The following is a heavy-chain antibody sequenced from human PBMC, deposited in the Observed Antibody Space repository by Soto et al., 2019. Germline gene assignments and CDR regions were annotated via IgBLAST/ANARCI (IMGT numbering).Heavy chain of an antibody. V-gene: IGHV4-34*01. CDR1: GGSFSGYY. CDR3: ARGRRWVAATAKNWFDP. D-gene: IGHD2-15*01. Sequence: SETLSLTCAVYGGSFSGYYWSWIRQPPGKGLEWIGEINHSGSTNYNPSLKSRVTISVDTSKNQFSLKLSSVTAADTAVYYCARGRRWVAATAKNWFDPWGQGTLVTVSS. CDR2: INHSGST. J-gene: IGHJ5*02.